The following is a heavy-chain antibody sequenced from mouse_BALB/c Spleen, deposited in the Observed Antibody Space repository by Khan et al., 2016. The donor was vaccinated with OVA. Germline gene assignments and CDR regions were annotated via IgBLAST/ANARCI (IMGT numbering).Heavy chain of an antibody. CDR1: GYTFTSYW. V-gene: IGHV1-7*01. CDR3: ATFNPYYFDY. Sequence: QVQLQQSGAELAKPGASVKMSCKASGYTFTSYWMHWVKQRPGQGLEWIGYINPSTGYPEYNQKFKDKATLTADNSSSTAYMQLSSLTSEDSADDYVATFNPYYFDYWGQGTTLTVSS. CDR2: INPSTGYP. J-gene: IGHJ2*01.